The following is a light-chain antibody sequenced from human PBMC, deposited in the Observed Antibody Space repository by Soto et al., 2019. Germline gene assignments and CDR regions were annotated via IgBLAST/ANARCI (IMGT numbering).Light chain of an antibody. CDR2: GAS. V-gene: IGKV3-20*01. CDR3: HQKCIPP. CDR1: QSVSSNY. J-gene: IGKJ4*01. Sequence: EIVLTKAPGTLSLSPCERATLSCRASQSVSSNYLAWYQQKPGQAPRLLIYGASSRATGIPGRCSGSGSGSELSLTIIRLEPEACAVYYCHQKCIPPFGGGTKVDIK.